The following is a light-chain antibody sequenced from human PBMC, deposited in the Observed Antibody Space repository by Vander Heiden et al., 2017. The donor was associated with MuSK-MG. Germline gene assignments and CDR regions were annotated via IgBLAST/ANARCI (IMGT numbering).Light chain of an antibody. CDR2: NVI. CDR3: CSYASSDNMI. Sequence: QSALTQPRSVSGSPGQSVTISCTGSSNDVGDYDFVSWYQQSPGKAPKLIVYNVIDRPAGVPVRFSGSKSGNTASLTISGLQTEEDAEYYCCSYASSDNMIFGGGTNLTVL. V-gene: IGLV2-11*01. CDR1: SNDVGDYDF. J-gene: IGLJ2*01.